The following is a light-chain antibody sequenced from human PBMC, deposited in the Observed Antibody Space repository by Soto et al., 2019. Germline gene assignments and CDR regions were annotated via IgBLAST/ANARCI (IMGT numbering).Light chain of an antibody. V-gene: IGKV3-15*01. J-gene: IGKJ5*01. CDR3: QQYNNWPLIT. CDR2: GAS. CDR1: QSVSSA. Sequence: ETVMTQSPATLSVSPGERATLSCRASQSVSSALAWYQQKPGLPPRLLIYGASTRATGVPARFSGSGSGTEFTLSISSLQSEDFGLYFCQQYNNWPLITFGPGTRLEIK.